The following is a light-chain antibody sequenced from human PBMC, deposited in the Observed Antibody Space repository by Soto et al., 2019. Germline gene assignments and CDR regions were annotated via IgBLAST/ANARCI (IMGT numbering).Light chain of an antibody. CDR3: QQRSNWPLT. CDR1: QSVSSY. Sequence: EIVLTQSPATLSLXPGEXXXXXXRASQSVSSYLAWYQQKPGQAPRLLIYDASNRATGIPARFSGSGSGTDFTLTISSLEPEDFAVYYCQQRSNWPLTFGGGTKVEIK. CDR2: DAS. J-gene: IGKJ4*01. V-gene: IGKV3-11*01.